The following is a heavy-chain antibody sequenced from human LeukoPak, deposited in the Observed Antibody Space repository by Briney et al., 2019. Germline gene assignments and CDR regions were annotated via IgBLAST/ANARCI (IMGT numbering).Heavy chain of an antibody. D-gene: IGHD5-24*01. CDR1: EFTVSRNY. J-gene: IGHJ4*02. Sequence: GGSLRLSCTASEFTVSRNYMLWVRQAPGKGLEWVSLIFSNGDTHYADSVKGRFTISRDTSKNTVSLQMNSLRVEDTAMCYCTRDQMNYWGQGTLVTVSS. CDR3: TRDQMNY. V-gene: IGHV3-53*01. CDR2: IFSNGDT.